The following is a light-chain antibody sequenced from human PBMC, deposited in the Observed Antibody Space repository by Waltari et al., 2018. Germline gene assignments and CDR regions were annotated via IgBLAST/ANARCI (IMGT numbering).Light chain of an antibody. Sequence: SYELTQPPSVSVSPGQTASISCSGDRLGEKFATWYQQKPGQSPVLVIYQDTKLPSGIPERFAGSNSGNTATLTISGTQALDEADYYCQTWDTSNEAIFGPGTKVTVL. CDR3: QTWDTSNEAI. J-gene: IGLJ1*01. V-gene: IGLV3-1*01. CDR2: QDT. CDR1: RLGEKF.